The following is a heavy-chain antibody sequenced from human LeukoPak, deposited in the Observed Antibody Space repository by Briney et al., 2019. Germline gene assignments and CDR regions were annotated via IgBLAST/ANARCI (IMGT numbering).Heavy chain of an antibody. CDR2: NNHSGSI. J-gene: IGHJ4*02. CDR1: GGSCSGYY. D-gene: IGHD3-22*01. V-gene: IGHV4-34*01. CDR3: AGRNYDSSGSRFDY. Sequence: SETLSLTCAVYGGSCSGYYWSRIRQPPGKGLEWIGENNHSGSINYNPSLKSRVPISVDTPKHQFSLKLSSVTAADTAVYYCAGRNYDSSGSRFDYWGQGTLVSVSS.